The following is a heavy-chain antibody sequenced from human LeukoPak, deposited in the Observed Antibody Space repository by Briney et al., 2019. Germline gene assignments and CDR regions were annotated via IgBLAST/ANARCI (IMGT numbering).Heavy chain of an antibody. CDR2: IGGSGDKT. CDR1: GFTFNRNA. Sequence: GGSLKLSFAAPGFTFNRNAISWVRQAPGKGLDGASTIGGSGDKTFYADSVKGRFTISRDNSKNMVHLQMNSLTGEDTALYYCVRRGDASSGWGDHDFWGQGALVTVSS. V-gene: IGHV3-23*01. J-gene: IGHJ4*02. CDR3: VRRGDASSGWGDHDF. D-gene: IGHD6-19*01.